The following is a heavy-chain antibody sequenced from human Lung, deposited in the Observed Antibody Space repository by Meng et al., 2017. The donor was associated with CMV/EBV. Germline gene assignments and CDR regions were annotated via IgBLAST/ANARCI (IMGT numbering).Heavy chain of an antibody. J-gene: IGHJ5*02. D-gene: IGHD3-16*01. CDR3: SRLPGGDGRRWGWFDP. CDR1: GYSIRNTDW. Sequence: LRLXCTVSGYSIRNTDWCGWIRQPPGAGLEWIAYIYYSGSFYYNPSLQSRVTMSVDTSKNQFSLKLNSMNAEDTAIYDCSRLPGGDGRRWGWFDPWGQGTLVTVSS. V-gene: IGHV4-28*02. CDR2: IYYSGSF.